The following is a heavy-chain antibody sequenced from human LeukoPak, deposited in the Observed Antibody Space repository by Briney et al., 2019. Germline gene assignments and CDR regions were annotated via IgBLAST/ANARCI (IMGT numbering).Heavy chain of an antibody. V-gene: IGHV3-30-3*01. CDR1: GFTFSNYP. CDR3: ARDKWEPPGTFDI. CDR2: ISFDETNK. J-gene: IGHJ3*02. Sequence: GGSLRLSCAASGFTFSNYPMHWVRQAPGKGLEWVALISFDETNKYYADSVKGRFTISRDNSKNTLYLQMNTLRVEDTAAYFCARDKWEPPGTFDIWGQGTMVTVSS. D-gene: IGHD1-26*01.